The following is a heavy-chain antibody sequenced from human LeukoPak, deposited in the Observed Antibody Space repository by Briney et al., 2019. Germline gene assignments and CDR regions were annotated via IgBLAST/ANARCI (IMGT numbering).Heavy chain of an antibody. CDR3: ARASNTAMELGY. CDR1: GYTFTGYY. D-gene: IGHD5-18*01. CDR2: INPNSGGT. J-gene: IGHJ4*02. Sequence: ASVKVSCKASGYTFTGYYMHWVRQTPGQGLEWMGWINPNSGGTNYAQKFQGRVTMTRDTSISTAYMELSRLRSDDTAVYYCARASNTAMELGYWGQGTLVTVSS. V-gene: IGHV1-2*02.